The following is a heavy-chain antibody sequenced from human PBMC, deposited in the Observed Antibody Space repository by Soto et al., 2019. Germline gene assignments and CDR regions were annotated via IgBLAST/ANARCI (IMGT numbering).Heavy chain of an antibody. J-gene: IGHJ6*02. CDR2: IDPSDSYT. CDR3: ARRSGTTGMDYYYYGMDV. V-gene: IGHV5-10-1*01. Sequence: GESLKISCNGSGYSFTSDWISWVRQMPGKGLEWMGRIDPSDSYTNYSPSFQGHVTISADKSISTAYLQWSSLKASDTAMYYCARRSGTTGMDYYYYGMDVWGQGTTVTVSS. CDR1: GYSFTSDW. D-gene: IGHD1-7*01.